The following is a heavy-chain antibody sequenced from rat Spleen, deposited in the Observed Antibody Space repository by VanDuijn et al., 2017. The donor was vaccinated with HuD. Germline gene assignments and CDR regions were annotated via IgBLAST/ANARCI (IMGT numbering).Heavy chain of an antibody. V-gene: IGHV2-13*01. CDR3: ARGGLSSRD. D-gene: IGHD1-3*01. CDR1: GFSLSSHG. Sequence: QVQLKESGPGLVQPSQTLSLTCTVSGFSLSSHGVIWVRQPPGKGLEWMGGIWGDGSTDYNSVVKSRLNISRDTSKSQVFLKMNSLQIEDTAMYFCARGGLSSRDWGQGVMVTVSS. J-gene: IGHJ2*01. CDR2: IWGDGST.